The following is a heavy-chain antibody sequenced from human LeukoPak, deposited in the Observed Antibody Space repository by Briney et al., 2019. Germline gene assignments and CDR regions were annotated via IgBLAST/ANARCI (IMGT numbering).Heavy chain of an antibody. V-gene: IGHV4-39*01. CDR2: IYYSGST. D-gene: IGHD3-22*01. Sequence: SETLSLTCTVSGGSISSSSYYWGWIRQPPGKGLEWIGSIYYSGSTYYNPSLKSRVTISVDTSKNQFSLKLSSVTAADTAVYYCARRRYYDSSGYYSGYFDYWGQGTLVTVSS. CDR3: ARRRYYDSSGYYSGYFDY. J-gene: IGHJ4*02. CDR1: GGSISSSSYY.